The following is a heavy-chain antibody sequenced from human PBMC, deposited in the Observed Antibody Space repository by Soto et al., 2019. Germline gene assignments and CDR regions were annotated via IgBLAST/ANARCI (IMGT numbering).Heavy chain of an antibody. CDR2: FIPIFVSA. J-gene: IGHJ4*02. D-gene: IGHD3-10*01. CDR3: ARDVSSDTTGFRGYDL. Sequence: QLHLVQSGAEVKKAGSSVKVSCKASGGTVSSYAITWVRQAPGTGLEWMGVFIPIFVSAHYAPKVQGRITSTADESPSTAYMELSGLTSEDTAIYYCARDVSSDTTGFRGYDLWGQGTQVTVSS. V-gene: IGHV1-69*01. CDR1: GGTVSSYA.